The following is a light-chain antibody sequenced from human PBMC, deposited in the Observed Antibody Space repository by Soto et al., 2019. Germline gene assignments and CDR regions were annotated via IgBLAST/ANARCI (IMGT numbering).Light chain of an antibody. CDR1: YVGSKS. J-gene: IGLJ2*01. CDR3: QVWDSSNDHVV. CDR2: YDK. Sequence: SYELTQPPSVSVAPGNTARISCGGNYVGSKSVHWYQQKPGQAPVPVIYYDKDRPAGIPERFSGSNSGNTATLTISRVEAGDEADYYCQVWDSSNDHVVFGGGTKVTVL. V-gene: IGLV3-21*04.